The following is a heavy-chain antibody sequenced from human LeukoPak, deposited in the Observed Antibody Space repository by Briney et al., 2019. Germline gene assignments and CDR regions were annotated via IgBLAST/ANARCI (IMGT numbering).Heavy chain of an antibody. V-gene: IGHV3-74*01. Sequence: PGGSLRLSCAASGFTFSSYWMHWVRQAPGEGLVWVSRINSDGSSTSYADSVKGRFTISRGNAKNTLYLQMNSLRAEDTAVYYCASLGGILGYCSSTSCLPHWGQGTLVTVSS. CDR1: GFTFSSYW. J-gene: IGHJ4*02. CDR2: INSDGSST. CDR3: ASLGGILGYCSSTSCLPH. D-gene: IGHD2-2*01.